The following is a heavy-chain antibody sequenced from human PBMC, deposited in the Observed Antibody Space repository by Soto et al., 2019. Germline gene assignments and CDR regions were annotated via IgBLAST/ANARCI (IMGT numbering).Heavy chain of an antibody. Sequence: SQSLSPTCAVYSRSFIGYRWSFIRQPPGTGLEWIGEINHSGSTNYNPSLKSRVTISVDTSKNQFSLKLTSVTAADTAVYYCARDKITGLFDYWGQGTLVTVS. V-gene: IGHV4-34*01. CDR3: ARDKITGLFDY. CDR1: SRSFIGYR. J-gene: IGHJ4*02. CDR2: INHSGST. D-gene: IGHD2-8*02.